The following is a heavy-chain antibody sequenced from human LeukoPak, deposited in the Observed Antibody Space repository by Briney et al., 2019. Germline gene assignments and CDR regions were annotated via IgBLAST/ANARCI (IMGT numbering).Heavy chain of an antibody. Sequence: GGSLRLSCAASGFTFSSYEMKWVRQAPGKGLEWVSYISSSGSIIYYADSVKGRFTISRDNAKNSLYLQMNSLRGEDTAVYYCARVRGSGSYPYYFDYWGQGTLVTVSS. V-gene: IGHV3-48*03. CDR3: ARVRGSGSYPYYFDY. J-gene: IGHJ4*02. CDR2: ISSSGSII. CDR1: GFTFSSYE. D-gene: IGHD3-10*01.